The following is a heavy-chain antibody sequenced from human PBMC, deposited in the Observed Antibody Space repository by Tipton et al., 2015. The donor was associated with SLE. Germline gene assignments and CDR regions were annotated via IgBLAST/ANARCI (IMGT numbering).Heavy chain of an antibody. D-gene: IGHD4-17*01. V-gene: IGHV4-39*07. CDR2: IHHSGST. J-gene: IGHJ4*02. CDR1: GGSVNSGSFY. CDR3: AKDYNHDNADYN. Sequence: TLSLTCSVSGGSVNSGSFYWGWIRQPPGKGLEWIGEIHHSGSTNSNPSLKSRVTISVDKSKNQFSLKLSSVTVADTAVYYCAKDYNHDNADYNWGQGTLVIVSS.